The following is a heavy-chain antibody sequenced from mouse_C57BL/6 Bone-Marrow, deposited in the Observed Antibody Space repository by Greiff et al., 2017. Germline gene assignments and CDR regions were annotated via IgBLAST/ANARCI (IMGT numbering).Heavy chain of an antibody. J-gene: IGHJ1*03. CDR1: GYSITSGYD. D-gene: IGHD1-1*01. CDR2: ISYSGST. CDR3: ARGPYYYGSSYWYFDV. V-gene: IGHV3-1*01. Sequence: EVKLVESGPGMVKPSQSLSLTCTVTGYSITSGYDWHWIRHFPGNKLEWMGYISYSGSTNYNPSLKSRISITHDTSKNHFFLKLNSVTTEDTATYYCARGPYYYGSSYWYFDVWGTGTTVTVSA.